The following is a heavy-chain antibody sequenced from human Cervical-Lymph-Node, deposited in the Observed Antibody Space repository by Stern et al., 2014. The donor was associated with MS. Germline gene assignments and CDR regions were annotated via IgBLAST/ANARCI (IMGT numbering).Heavy chain of an antibody. V-gene: IGHV4-39*01. J-gene: IGHJ4*02. CDR1: GDSISSYTHY. D-gene: IGHD2-8*02. Sequence: QVQLQESGPGLVKPSETLSLTCAVSGDSISSYTHYWAWIRQPPGKGLEWIGSVYYSGATYYKPSLKGPVSMAVDTSKNHSSLGLTSVTAADTAVYYCAKHACTGAACPFDLWGQGTLVTVSS. CDR3: AKHACTGAACPFDL. CDR2: VYYSGAT.